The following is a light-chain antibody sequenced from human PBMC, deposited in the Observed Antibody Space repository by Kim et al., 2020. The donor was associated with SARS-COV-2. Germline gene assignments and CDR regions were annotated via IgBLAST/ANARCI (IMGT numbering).Light chain of an antibody. CDR3: QQCLSWPLT. V-gene: IGKV3D-15*01. J-gene: IGKJ1*01. CDR2: RAS. Sequence: VSPGERATLSCRASQKVYTYLAWYQQKPGQAPRLLISRASTRATGVPARFSGSGSGTDFTLTIISLESEDFAVYYCQQCLSWPLTFGQGTKVDIK. CDR1: QKVYTY.